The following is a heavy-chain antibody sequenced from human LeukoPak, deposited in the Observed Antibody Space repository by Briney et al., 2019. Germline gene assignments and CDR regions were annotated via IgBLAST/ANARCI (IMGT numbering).Heavy chain of an antibody. CDR2: ISGSGGST. J-gene: IGHJ4*02. Sequence: GSLRLSCAASGFTFSSYAMSCVRQAPGEGLEWVSAISGSGGSTYYADSVRGRFTISRDNSKNTLYLQMNSLRAEDTAVYYCARGEGEQKGVNWGDYWGQGTLVTVSS. CDR3: ARGEGEQKGVNWGDY. D-gene: IGHD3-16*01. CDR1: GFTFSSYA. V-gene: IGHV3-23*01.